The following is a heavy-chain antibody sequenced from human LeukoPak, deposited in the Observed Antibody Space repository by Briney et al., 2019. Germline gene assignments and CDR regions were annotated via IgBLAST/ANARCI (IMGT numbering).Heavy chain of an antibody. CDR2: IYYSGST. V-gene: IGHV4-31*03. CDR3: ARDGSGSSFDY. J-gene: IGHJ4*02. D-gene: IGHD2-15*01. CDR1: GGSISSGGYY. Sequence: SETLSLTRTVSGGSISSGGYYWSWIRQHPGKGLEWIGYIYYSGSTYYNPSLKSRVTISVDTSKNQFSLKLSSVTAADTAAYYCARDGSGSSFDYWGQGTLVTVSS.